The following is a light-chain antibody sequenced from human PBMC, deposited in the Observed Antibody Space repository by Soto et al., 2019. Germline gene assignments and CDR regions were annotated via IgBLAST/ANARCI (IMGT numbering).Light chain of an antibody. V-gene: IGKV3-15*01. CDR1: QSVSSN. Sequence: EIVMTQSPATLSVSPGERATLSCRASQSVSSNLAWYQHKPGQAPRLRIYGASTRATGIPASFSGSGSGTEFTLTISSLQSEDFAVYYCQQYNNWPFPSWTFGQGTTVDIK. J-gene: IGKJ1*01. CDR3: QQYNNWPFPSWT. CDR2: GAS.